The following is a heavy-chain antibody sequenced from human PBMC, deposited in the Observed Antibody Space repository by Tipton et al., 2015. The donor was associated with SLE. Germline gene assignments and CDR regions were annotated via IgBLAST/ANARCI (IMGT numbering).Heavy chain of an antibody. Sequence: SLRLSCATSGFTFSAYGLHWVRQAPGKGLQWVSLISGGGGSTHYADSVRGRFTISRDNSKNTLSLQMNSLRGEDTAIYFCAKDRYCGGGTCFASYFDSWGQGTLVAVSS. CDR2: ISGGGGST. V-gene: IGHV3-NL1*01. CDR1: GFTFSAYG. J-gene: IGHJ4*02. D-gene: IGHD2-15*01. CDR3: AKDRYCGGGTCFASYFDS.